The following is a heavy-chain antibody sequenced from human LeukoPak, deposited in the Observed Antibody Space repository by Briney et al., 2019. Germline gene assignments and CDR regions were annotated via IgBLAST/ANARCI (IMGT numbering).Heavy chain of an antibody. CDR3: ARFSSGCSTSSCYLTY. D-gene: IGHD2-2*01. CDR1: GGSLSSHH. J-gene: IGHJ4*02. Sequence: SETLSLTCSVSGGSLSSHHWSWIRQPPGKGLELIGHIHDTGSTFYNPSLRGRVTISLDTSNNQFSLKLTSMTAADTAVYYCARFSSGCSTSSCYLTYWGQGTLVTVS. V-gene: IGHV4-59*11. CDR2: IHDTGST.